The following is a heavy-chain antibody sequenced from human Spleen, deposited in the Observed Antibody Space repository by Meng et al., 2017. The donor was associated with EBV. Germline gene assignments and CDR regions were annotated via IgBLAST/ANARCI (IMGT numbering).Heavy chain of an antibody. CDR2: INPNGANT. CDR3: ARGDDYFTLPH. D-gene: IGHD3-16*01. V-gene: IGHV1-46*01. Sequence: QVLVVQSGPQVQQLAASVKVACKASDYRCRNDAMNGVRQDPGQELEWRGRINPNGANTSYAQNFQGRVTMNSDTSTSSVYTELGSLRSEDTAVYYYARGDDYFTLPHWGQGTLVTVSS. CDR1: DYRCRNDA. J-gene: IGHJ4*02.